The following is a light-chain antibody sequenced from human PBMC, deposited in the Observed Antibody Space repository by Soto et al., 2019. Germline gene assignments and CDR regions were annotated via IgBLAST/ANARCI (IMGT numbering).Light chain of an antibody. V-gene: IGLV2-14*01. CDR1: SSDVGGYNY. CDR2: EVS. Sequence: QSALTQPASVSGSPGQSITISCTGTSSDVGGYNYVSWYQQHPGKAPKLMIYEVSNRPSGVSNRFSGSKSGNTASLTISGLQAEDEADHYCSSYTSSSTLDVVFGGGTKVTVL. CDR3: SSYTSSSTLDVV. J-gene: IGLJ2*01.